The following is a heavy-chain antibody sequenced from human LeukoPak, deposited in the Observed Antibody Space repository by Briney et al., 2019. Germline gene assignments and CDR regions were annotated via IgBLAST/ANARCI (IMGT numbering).Heavy chain of an antibody. CDR3: ERELVAGTKIDY. Sequence: GGSLRLSCAASGFTFSSYAMHWVRQAPGKGLEWVAVISYDGSNKYYADSVKGRFTISRDNTKNTLYLQMNSLRAEDTAVYYCERELVAGTKIDYWGQGTLVTVSS. CDR2: ISYDGSNK. CDR1: GFTFSSYA. V-gene: IGHV3-30-3*01. D-gene: IGHD6-19*01. J-gene: IGHJ4*02.